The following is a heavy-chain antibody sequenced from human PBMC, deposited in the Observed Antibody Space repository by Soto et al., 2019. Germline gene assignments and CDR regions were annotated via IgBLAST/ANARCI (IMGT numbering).Heavy chain of an antibody. V-gene: IGHV3-66*01. Sequence: GGSLILSCAASGFTVSSNYMSWVRQAPGKGLEWVSVIYSGGRTFYADSVKGRFTISRDNSKNTLYLQMNSLRAEDTAAYYCAPLGYDNYGMDVWGQGTTVTVSS. J-gene: IGHJ6*02. CDR1: GFTVSSNY. D-gene: IGHD3-22*01. CDR3: APLGYDNYGMDV. CDR2: IYSGGRT.